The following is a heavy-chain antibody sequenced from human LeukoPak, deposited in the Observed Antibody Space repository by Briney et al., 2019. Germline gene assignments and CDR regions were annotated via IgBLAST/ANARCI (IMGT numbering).Heavy chain of an antibody. V-gene: IGHV1-8*01. CDR2: MNPNSGKT. J-gene: IGHJ4*02. CDR3: ARVDYYNSSGYLY. CDR1: GYTFTSYD. Sequence: GASVKVSCKASGYTFTSYDINWVRQAAGQGLEWMGWMNPNSGKTGYSQRFQGRVTMTRSTSISTAYMELSGLRSDDTAIYYCARVDYYNSSGYLYWGQGTLVTVSS. D-gene: IGHD3-22*01.